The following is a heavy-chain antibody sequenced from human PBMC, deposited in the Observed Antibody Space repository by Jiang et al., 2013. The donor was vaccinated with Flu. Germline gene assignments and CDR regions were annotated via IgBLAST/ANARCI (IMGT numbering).Heavy chain of an antibody. J-gene: IGHJ6*04. V-gene: IGHV1-18*01. Sequence: SWVRQAPGQGLEWMGWISAYNGNTNYAQKLQGRVTMTTDTSTSTAYMELRSLRSDDTAVYYCARDLGDSSSWYLVAADYYYGMDVWGKGTTVTVSS. CDR2: ISAYNGNT. D-gene: IGHD6-13*01. CDR3: ARDLGDSSSWYLVAADYYYGMDV.